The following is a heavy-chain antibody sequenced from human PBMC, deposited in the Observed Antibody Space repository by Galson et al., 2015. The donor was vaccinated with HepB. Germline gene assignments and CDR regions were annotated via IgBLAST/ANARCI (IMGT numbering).Heavy chain of an antibody. J-gene: IGHJ3*01. Sequence: SLRLSCAAPGFAFSHHAMSWVRQAPGKGPEWVSNIRGSGDDTKYADSVKGRFTISRDNLETMVFLQMNSLRVEDTAVYYCARDRTYHDFWRGFDLWGQGTMVTVSS. CDR1: GFAFSHHA. V-gene: IGHV3-23*01. CDR3: ARDRTYHDFWRGFDL. D-gene: IGHD3-3*01. CDR2: IRGSGDDT.